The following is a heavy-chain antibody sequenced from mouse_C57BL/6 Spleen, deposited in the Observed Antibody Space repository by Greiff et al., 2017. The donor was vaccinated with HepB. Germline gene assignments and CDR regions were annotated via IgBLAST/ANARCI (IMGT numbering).Heavy chain of an antibody. Sequence: GGGLVQPKGSLKLSCAASGFTFNTYAMHWVRQAPGKGLEWVARIRSKSSNYATYYADSVKDRFTISREESQSMLYLQMNNLTTEDTAMYYCVRDRGNALLDYWGQGTTLTVSS. CDR2: IRSKSSNYAT. CDR3: VRDRGNALLDY. V-gene: IGHV10-3*01. D-gene: IGHD1-1*01. J-gene: IGHJ2*01. CDR1: GFTFNTYA.